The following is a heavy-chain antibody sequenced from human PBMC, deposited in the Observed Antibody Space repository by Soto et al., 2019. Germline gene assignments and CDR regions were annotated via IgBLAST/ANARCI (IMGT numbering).Heavy chain of an antibody. CDR3: ARGGRSSSNFDY. D-gene: IGHD6-13*01. CDR2: IYYNGGT. Sequence: QVQLQESGPGLVKPSEALSLTCTVSSGSVSSGSYYWHWIRLPPGKALEWIGYIYYNGGTNYNPSLKSRVSMSIDTSKNQFSLKLSSVTAADTGVYYCARGGRSSSNFDYWGQGTLVSVSS. J-gene: IGHJ4*02. CDR1: SGSVSSGSYY. V-gene: IGHV4-61*01.